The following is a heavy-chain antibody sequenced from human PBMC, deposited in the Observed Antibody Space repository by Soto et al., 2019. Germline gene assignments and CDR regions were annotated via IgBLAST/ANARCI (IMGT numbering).Heavy chain of an antibody. CDR1: GFTFSSYA. CDR2: ISGSGGST. D-gene: IGHD2-2*01. J-gene: IGHJ6*02. CDR3: AKHLAAAMYFYYYYGMDV. V-gene: IGHV3-23*01. Sequence: GGSLRLSCAASGFTFSSYAMSWVRQAPGKGLEWVSAISGSGGSTYYADSVKGRFTISRDNSKNTLYLQMNSLRAEDTAVYYCAKHLAAAMYFYYYYGMDVWGQGTTVTVSS.